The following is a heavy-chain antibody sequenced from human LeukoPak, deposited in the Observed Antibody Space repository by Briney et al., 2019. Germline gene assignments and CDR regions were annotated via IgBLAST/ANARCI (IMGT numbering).Heavy chain of an antibody. CDR3: ARDLSLLEWPHNNDAFDI. V-gene: IGHV3-66*01. D-gene: IGHD3-3*01. J-gene: IGHJ3*02. Sequence: GGSLRLSCAASGFTFSSYAMSWVRQAPGKGLEWVSVIYSGGSTYYADSVKGRFTISRDNSKNTLYLQMNSLRAEDTAVYYCARDLSLLEWPHNNDAFDIWGQGTMVTVSS. CDR1: GFTFSSYA. CDR2: IYSGGST.